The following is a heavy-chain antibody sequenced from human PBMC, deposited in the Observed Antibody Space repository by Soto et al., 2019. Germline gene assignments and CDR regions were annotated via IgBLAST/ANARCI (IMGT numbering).Heavy chain of an antibody. J-gene: IGHJ4*02. Sequence: PETRYLTCTLSGASISNNLYHWGLIRQSPGKGLEWIESIYYSGVTHYNPSLKSRVTVSVDTSKNQFSLKLTSMTAADTAVYFCLSNNNSIVVSGSYFDDWRQGTLVNVS. CDR2: IYYSGVT. V-gene: IGHV4-39*01. CDR3: LSNNNSIVVSGSYFDD. CDR1: GASISNNLYH. D-gene: IGHD6-19*01.